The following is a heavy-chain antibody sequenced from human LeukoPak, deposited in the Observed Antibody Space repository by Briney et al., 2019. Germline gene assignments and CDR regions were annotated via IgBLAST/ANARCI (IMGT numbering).Heavy chain of an antibody. CDR3: ARDLYYDSSRTFDY. V-gene: IGHV3-21*01. CDR2: ISSSSSYI. J-gene: IGHJ4*02. Sequence: GGSLRLSCAASGFTFSSYAMSWVRQAPGRGLEWVSSISSSSSYIYYADSVKGRFTNSRDNAKNSLYLQMNSLRAEDTAVYYCARDLYYDSSRTFDYWGQGTLVTVSS. CDR1: GFTFSSYA. D-gene: IGHD3-22*01.